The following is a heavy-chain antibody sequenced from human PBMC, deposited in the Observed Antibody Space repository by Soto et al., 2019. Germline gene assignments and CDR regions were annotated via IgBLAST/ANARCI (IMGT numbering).Heavy chain of an antibody. CDR3: ASGYSYGGLDP. V-gene: IGHV1-69*13. CDR1: RGTFSSCP. J-gene: IGHJ5*02. CDR2: IIPIFGTA. D-gene: IGHD5-18*01. Sequence: VASVKVSWKASRGTFSSCPINWVRQAPGQGLEWMGEIIPIFGTANDAQKFQGRVTITADEFTSTAYMELSSLRSDDTAVYYCASGYSYGGLDPWGQGPLVTVSS.